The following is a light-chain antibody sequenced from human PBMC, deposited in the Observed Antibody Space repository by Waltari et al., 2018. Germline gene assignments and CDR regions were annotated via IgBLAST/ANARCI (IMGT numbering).Light chain of an antibody. CDR1: SSDVGGYNY. Sequence: QSALTQPPSASGSPGQSVTISCTGTSSDVGGYNYVSWYQQHPGKAPKLMITDVSKRPSGVPDRFSGSKSGNTASLTVSGLQAEDEADYYCLSYAGNDGYFFGTVTRVTVL. J-gene: IGLJ1*01. V-gene: IGLV2-8*01. CDR2: DVS. CDR3: LSYAGNDGYF.